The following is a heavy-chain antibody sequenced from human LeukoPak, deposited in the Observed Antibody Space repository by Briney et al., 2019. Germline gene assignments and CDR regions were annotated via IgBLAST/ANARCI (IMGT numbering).Heavy chain of an antibody. D-gene: IGHD3-9*01. CDR3: ARVLRIYDILTGYYYYYYMDV. V-gene: IGHV1-18*01. J-gene: IGHJ6*03. CDR1: GYTFTSYG. Sequence: ASVKVSCKASGYTFTSYGISWVRQAPGQGLEWMGWISAYNGNTNYAQKLQGRVTMTTDTSTSTAYMELRSLRSDDTAVYYCARVLRIYDILTGYYYYYYMDVWGKGTTVTISS. CDR2: ISAYNGNT.